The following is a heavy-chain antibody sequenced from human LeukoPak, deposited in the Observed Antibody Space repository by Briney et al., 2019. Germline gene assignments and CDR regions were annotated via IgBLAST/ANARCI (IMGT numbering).Heavy chain of an antibody. D-gene: IGHD3-10*01. J-gene: IGHJ4*02. CDR1: GGSISSYY. CDR3: ARGKDASGSFSY. V-gene: IGHV4-4*07. CDR2: IYTSGST. Sequence: SETLSLTCTVSGGSISSYYWSWIRQPAGKGLEWIGRIYTSGSTNYNPSLKSRVTISVDTSKNQFSLKLSSVTAADTAVYYCARGKDASGSFSYWGQGTLVTVSS.